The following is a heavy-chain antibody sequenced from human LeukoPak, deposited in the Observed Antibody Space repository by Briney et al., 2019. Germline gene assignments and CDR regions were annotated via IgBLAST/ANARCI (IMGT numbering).Heavy chain of an antibody. J-gene: IGHJ3*02. V-gene: IGHV4-59*12. Sequence: TPSETLSLTCTVSGGSISSYYWSWIRQPPGKGLEWIGYIYYSGSTNYNPSLKSRVTISVDTSKNQFSLKLSSVTAADTAVYYCARVWEDAFDIWGQGTMVTVSS. CDR1: GGSISSYY. CDR2: IYYSGST. CDR3: ARVWEDAFDI. D-gene: IGHD1-26*01.